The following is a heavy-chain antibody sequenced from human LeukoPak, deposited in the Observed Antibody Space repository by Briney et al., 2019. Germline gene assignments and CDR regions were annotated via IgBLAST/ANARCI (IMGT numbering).Heavy chain of an antibody. Sequence: GSLRLSCTVSGFTVSTNSMSWVRQAPGKGLEWVSFIYSDNTHYSDSVKGRFTISRDNSKNTLYLQMNSLRAEDTAVYYCAGASEKYYYYYMDVWGKGTTVTISS. V-gene: IGHV3-53*01. CDR1: GFTVSTNS. CDR3: AGASEKYYYYYMDV. J-gene: IGHJ6*03. CDR2: IYSDNT.